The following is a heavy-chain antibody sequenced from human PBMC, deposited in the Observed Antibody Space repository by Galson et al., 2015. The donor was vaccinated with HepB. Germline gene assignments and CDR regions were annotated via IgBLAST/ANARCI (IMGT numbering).Heavy chain of an antibody. D-gene: IGHD2-15*01. CDR2: ISYDGSNK. CDR3: AKGRGGRDDRYYYYYYGMDV. V-gene: IGHV3-30*18. J-gene: IGHJ6*02. Sequence: SLRLSCAASGFTFSSYGMHWVRQAPGKGLEWVAVISYDGSNKYYADSVKGRFTISRDNSKNTLYLQMNSLRAEDTAVYYCAKGRGGRDDRYYYYYYGMDVWGQGTTVTVSS. CDR1: GFTFSSYG.